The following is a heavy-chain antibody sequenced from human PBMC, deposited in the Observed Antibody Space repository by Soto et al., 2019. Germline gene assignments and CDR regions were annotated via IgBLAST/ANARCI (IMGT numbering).Heavy chain of an antibody. D-gene: IGHD4-17*01. V-gene: IGHV3-23*01. CDR2: IGSGGSPT. J-gene: IGHJ3*02. CDR3: ARGGMTTNAFDI. Sequence: EVQLLESGGGLVQPVGSLRLSCAASGFTFSSWAMSWVCQAPGKGLEWLSAIGSGGSPTHYADSVKGRFTISRDNSKTTLYLQMNSLRAEDTAIYYCARGGMTTNAFDIWGQGTMVTVSS. CDR1: GFTFSSWA.